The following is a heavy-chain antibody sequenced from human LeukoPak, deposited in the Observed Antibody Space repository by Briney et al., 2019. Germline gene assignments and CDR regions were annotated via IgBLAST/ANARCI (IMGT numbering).Heavy chain of an antibody. CDR2: ISSSGSTI. D-gene: IGHD4-17*01. CDR3: AKGLSAVTTRPDDTFDI. CDR1: GFSFSSYE. J-gene: IGHJ3*02. Sequence: GGSLRPACAASGFSFSSYEMNWVRQAQGKGLEWVSYISSSGSTIYYADSVKGRFTISRGNAKNSLYLQMNSLRAEDTAVYYCAKGLSAVTTRPDDTFDIWGQGTMGIVSS. V-gene: IGHV3-48*03.